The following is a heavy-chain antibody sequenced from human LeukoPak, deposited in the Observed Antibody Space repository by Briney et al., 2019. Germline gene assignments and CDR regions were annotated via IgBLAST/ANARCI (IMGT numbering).Heavy chain of an antibody. CDR3: ARGGSSSWYRGYYFDY. D-gene: IGHD6-13*01. Sequence: PSETLSLTCTVSGGSISSYYWSWVRQPPAKGLEWVGYIYYSGSTKYNTSLKSRVTRSVATSKNQFSLKLSSVTAADTAVYYCARGGSSSWYRGYYFDYWGQGTLVTVSS. V-gene: IGHV4-59*01. CDR1: GGSISSYY. J-gene: IGHJ4*02. CDR2: IYYSGST.